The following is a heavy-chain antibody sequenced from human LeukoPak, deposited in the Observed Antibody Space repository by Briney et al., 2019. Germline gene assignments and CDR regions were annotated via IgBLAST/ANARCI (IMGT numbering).Heavy chain of an antibody. CDR2: FTGSGGTT. D-gene: IGHD1-26*01. Sequence: GGSLRLSCAASGFTFSTYGMSWVRQAPGKGLEWVAIFTGSGGTTYYADSVKGRFTISRDNSKNTLSLQMSSLRAEDTAVYYCAKLTGSYSAFDYWGQGTLVTVSS. CDR1: GFTFSTYG. V-gene: IGHV3-23*01. CDR3: AKLTGSYSAFDY. J-gene: IGHJ4*02.